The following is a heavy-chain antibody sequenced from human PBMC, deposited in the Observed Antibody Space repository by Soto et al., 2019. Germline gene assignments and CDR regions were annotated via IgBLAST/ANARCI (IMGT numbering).Heavy chain of an antibody. D-gene: IGHD3-22*01. Sequence: PGGSLRLSCAASGFTFSSYWMTWVRQAPGKGLEWVANIKQDGSDKYYVDSVKGRFTISRDNAKNSLYLQMNSLRAEDTAVYYCTSRGDYYDTWGQGTLVTVSS. J-gene: IGHJ5*02. CDR3: TSRGDYYDT. CDR2: IKQDGSDK. V-gene: IGHV3-7*01. CDR1: GFTFSSYW.